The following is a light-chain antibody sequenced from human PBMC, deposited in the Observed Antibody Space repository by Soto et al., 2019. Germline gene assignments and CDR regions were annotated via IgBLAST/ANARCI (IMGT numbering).Light chain of an antibody. J-gene: IGKJ1*01. V-gene: IGKV3-15*01. Sequence: EIVMTQSPATLSVSPGERSTLSCRASQSVSSNLAWYQQKPGQAPELLIYGASTRATGIPARFSGSGSGTEFNLTISNLQSEDFSIYYCQQYNSWPPRTIGQGTKVEIK. CDR3: QQYNSWPPRT. CDR2: GAS. CDR1: QSVSSN.